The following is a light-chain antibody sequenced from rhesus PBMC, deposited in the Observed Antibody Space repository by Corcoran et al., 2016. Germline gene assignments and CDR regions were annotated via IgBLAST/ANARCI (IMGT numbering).Light chain of an antibody. J-gene: IGKJ4*01. V-gene: IGKV1-32*01. CDR2: YTN. CDR3: QQYNSLPLA. CDR1: QDMSSY. Sequence: DIQMTQSPSSLSASVGDRVTITCRASQDMSSYLNWYQQKPGKAPKLLIHYTNRLESGVPSRFSGSGSGTEFTLIISSLQPENFATYCCQQYNSLPLAFGGGAKVEIK.